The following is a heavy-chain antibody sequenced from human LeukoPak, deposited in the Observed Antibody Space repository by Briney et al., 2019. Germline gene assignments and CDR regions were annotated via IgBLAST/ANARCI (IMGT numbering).Heavy chain of an antibody. D-gene: IGHD3-10*01. CDR1: GFTLSNYW. CDR2: INADGSSA. J-gene: IGHJ6*02. CDR3: AKDCYAGSGSYCHYGMDV. Sequence: GGSRRLSCAASGFTLSNYWMHWVRQAPGKGLVWVSRINADGSSASYADSVKGRFTISRDNSKNTLYLQMDSLRADDTAVYYCAKDCYAGSGSYCHYGMDVWGQGTTVTVSS. V-gene: IGHV3-74*01.